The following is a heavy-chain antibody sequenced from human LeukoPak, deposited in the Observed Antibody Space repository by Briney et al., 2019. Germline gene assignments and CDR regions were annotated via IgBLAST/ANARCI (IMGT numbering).Heavy chain of an antibody. J-gene: IGHJ1*01. D-gene: IGHD3-22*01. CDR1: GGSISSYY. Sequence: SETLCLTCTVSGGSISSYYWSWIRQPAGKGLEWIGRIYTSGSTNYNPSLKSRVTMSVDTSKNQFSLKLSSVTAADTAVYYCARDSYYYDSSGYVYFQHWGQGTLVTVSS. V-gene: IGHV4-4*07. CDR2: IYTSGST. CDR3: ARDSYYYDSSGYVYFQH.